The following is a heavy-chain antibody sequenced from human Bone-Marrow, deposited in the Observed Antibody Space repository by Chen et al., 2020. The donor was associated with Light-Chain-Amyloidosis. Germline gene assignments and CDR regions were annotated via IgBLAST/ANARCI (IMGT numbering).Heavy chain of an antibody. CDR2: INADGTIT. V-gene: IGHV3-74*01. D-gene: IGHD3-10*01. Sequence: EVQLVESGGGLVQPGGSLRLSCAASGLTFSGYWMLWVRQTPGKGLEWVSRINADGTITHYAGSVKGRFTISRDNAKSTLYLQMNSLRAEDTAVYFCAHGSGSNTPFPLDYWGQGTLVTVSS. CDR1: GLTFSGYW. J-gene: IGHJ4*02. CDR3: AHGSGSNTPFPLDY.